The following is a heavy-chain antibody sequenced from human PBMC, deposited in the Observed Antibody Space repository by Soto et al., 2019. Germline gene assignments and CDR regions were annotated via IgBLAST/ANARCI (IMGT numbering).Heavy chain of an antibody. CDR2: IKQDGSEK. Sequence: PGWSLRLSCAASGFTFISYWMSWVRQAPGKGLEWVANIKQDGSEKYYVDSVKGRFTISRDNAKNSLYLQMNSLRAEDTAVYYCAREISRGSSPDYWGQGTLVNVS. V-gene: IGHV3-7*01. J-gene: IGHJ4*02. D-gene: IGHD1-26*01. CDR1: GFTFISYW. CDR3: AREISRGSSPDY.